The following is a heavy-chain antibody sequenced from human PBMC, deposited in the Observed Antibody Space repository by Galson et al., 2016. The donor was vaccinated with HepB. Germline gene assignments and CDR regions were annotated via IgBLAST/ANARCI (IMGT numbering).Heavy chain of an antibody. V-gene: IGHV4-59*01. CDR2: LHYIMRP. Sequence: QVQLQESGPGLVKPSETLSLPCTVSGGSISSFYWSWIRQPPGKGLEWIGALHYIMRPNTNPSLKHRVTISVDTSKNQFSLKLSSVTAADTAVYYCARASPFVGLQLWGQGTLVTVSS. CDR3: ARASPFVGLQL. CDR1: GGSISSFY. D-gene: IGHD1-1*01. J-gene: IGHJ1*01.